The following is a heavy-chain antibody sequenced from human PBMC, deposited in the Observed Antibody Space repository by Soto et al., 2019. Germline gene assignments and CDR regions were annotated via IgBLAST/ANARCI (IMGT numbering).Heavy chain of an antibody. J-gene: IGHJ4*02. CDR2: IVVGSGNT. V-gene: IGHV1-58*02. CDR1: GFTFTSSA. D-gene: IGHD3-3*01. CDR3: AAGIHDFWSGYYDY. Sequence: ASVKVSCKASGFTFTSSAMQWVRQARGQRLEWIGWIVVGSGNTNYAQKFQERVTITRDMSTSTAYMELSSLRSEDTAVYYCAAGIHDFWSGYYDYWAQGTLVTVSS.